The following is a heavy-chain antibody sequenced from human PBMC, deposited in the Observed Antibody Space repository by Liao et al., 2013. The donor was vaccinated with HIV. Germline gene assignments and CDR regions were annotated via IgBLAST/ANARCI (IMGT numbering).Heavy chain of an antibody. Sequence: QVQLQESGPGLVKPSETLSLTCTVSGGSISSYYWSWIRQPPGKGLEWIGYIYYSGSTNYNPSLKSRVTISVDTSKNQFSLKLSSVTAADTAVYYCARAYGGNSDFDYWGQGNPGHRLL. J-gene: IGHJ4*02. D-gene: IGHD4-23*01. CDR1: GGSISSYY. CDR3: ARAYGGNSDFDY. CDR2: IYYSGST. V-gene: IGHV4-59*01.